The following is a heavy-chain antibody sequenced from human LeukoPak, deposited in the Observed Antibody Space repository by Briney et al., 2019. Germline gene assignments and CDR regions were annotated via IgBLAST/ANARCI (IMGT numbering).Heavy chain of an antibody. V-gene: IGHV3-23*01. CDR1: GFTFSSYA. D-gene: IGHD5-18*01. J-gene: IGHJ4*02. CDR3: AKSPYSSHFDY. Sequence: GGSLRLSCAASGFTFSSYAMSWVRQAPGKGLEWVSGISGSGGSTYYADSVKGRFTISRDNSKYMVYLQMNSLRAEDTAVYYCAKSPYSSHFDYWGQGTLVTVSS. CDR2: ISGSGGST.